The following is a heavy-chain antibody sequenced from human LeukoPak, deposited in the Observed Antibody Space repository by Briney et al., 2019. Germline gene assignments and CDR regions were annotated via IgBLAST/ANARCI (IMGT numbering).Heavy chain of an antibody. Sequence: GESLKISCKCSGYSFTSYWIVWVRQMPGKGLEWMGITYPGDSDTRYSPSFQGQVTISADKSISTAYLQWSSLKASDTAMYYCATWAFGELLSVADSNYWGQGTMVTVSS. V-gene: IGHV5-51*01. CDR1: GYSFTSYW. J-gene: IGHJ4*02. CDR2: TYPGDSDT. CDR3: ATWAFGELLSVADSNY. D-gene: IGHD3-10*01.